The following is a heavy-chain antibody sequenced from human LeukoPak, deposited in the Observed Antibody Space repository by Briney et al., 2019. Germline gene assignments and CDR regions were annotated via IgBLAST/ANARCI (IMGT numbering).Heavy chain of an antibody. CDR2: IYYSGST. J-gene: IGHJ4*02. D-gene: IGHD6-13*01. CDR1: GYSISSDYF. Sequence: SETLSLTCTVSGYSISSDYFWGWIRQPPGKGLEWIGCIYYSGSTNYNPSLKSRVTISVDTSKNQFSLKLSSVTAVDTAVYYCARETGRQQLRRVFDYWGQGTLVTVSS. V-gene: IGHV4-38-2*02. CDR3: ARETGRQQLRRVFDY.